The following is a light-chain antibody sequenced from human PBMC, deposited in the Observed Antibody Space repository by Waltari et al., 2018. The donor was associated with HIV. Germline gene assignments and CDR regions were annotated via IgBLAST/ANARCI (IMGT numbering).Light chain of an antibody. V-gene: IGLV1-40*01. Sequence: QSVLTQPPSVSGAPGQRFTISCTGTSSNIGAGYAVHWDQQVAGTAPKLLIYDNNNRPSGVPDRFSGSKSGTSASLVIAGLQAEDEADYYCQSFDNSLIFGGGTKLTVL. J-gene: IGLJ2*01. CDR3: QSFDNSLI. CDR1: SSNIGAGYA. CDR2: DNN.